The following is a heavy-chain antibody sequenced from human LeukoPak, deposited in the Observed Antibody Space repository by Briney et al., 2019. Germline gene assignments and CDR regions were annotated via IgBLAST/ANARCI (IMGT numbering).Heavy chain of an antibody. CDR3: ASYSSGWNDAFDI. CDR1: GGSIGSYY. J-gene: IGHJ3*02. V-gene: IGHV4-59*08. CDR2: IYYSGST. D-gene: IGHD6-19*01. Sequence: PSETLSLTCTVSGGSIGSYYWSWIRQPPGKGLEWIGYIYYSGSTNYNPSLKSRVTISVDTSKNQFSLKLSSVTAADTAVYYCASYSSGWNDAFDIWGQGTMVTVSS.